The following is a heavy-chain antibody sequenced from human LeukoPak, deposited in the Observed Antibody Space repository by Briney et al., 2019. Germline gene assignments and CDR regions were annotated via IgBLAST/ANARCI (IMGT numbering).Heavy chain of an antibody. D-gene: IGHD2-2*01. CDR1: GYTFTSYD. Sequence: ASVKVSCKASGYTFTSYDINWVRQATGQGLEWMGWMNPSSGNTGYAQKFQGRVTITGNTSISTAYMELSSLRSEDTAVYYCARGAVPAAGDWFDPWGQGTLVTVSS. V-gene: IGHV1-8*03. CDR2: MNPSSGNT. J-gene: IGHJ5*02. CDR3: ARGAVPAAGDWFDP.